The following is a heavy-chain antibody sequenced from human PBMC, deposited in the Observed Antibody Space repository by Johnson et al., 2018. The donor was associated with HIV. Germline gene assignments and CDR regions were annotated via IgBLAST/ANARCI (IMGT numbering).Heavy chain of an antibody. D-gene: IGHD5-18*01. CDR1: GFTFSSYG. Sequence: QVQLVESGGGVVQPGGSLRLSCAASGFTFSSYGMHWVRQAPGKGLEWVAFIRYDGSNKYYADSVKGRCTISRDISKNTVYLQMSSLKPEDTAVYYCARDRIQIWSYVGTFDIWGQGAMVTVSS. CDR3: ARDRIQIWSYVGTFDI. V-gene: IGHV3-30*02. CDR2: IRYDGSNK. J-gene: IGHJ3*02.